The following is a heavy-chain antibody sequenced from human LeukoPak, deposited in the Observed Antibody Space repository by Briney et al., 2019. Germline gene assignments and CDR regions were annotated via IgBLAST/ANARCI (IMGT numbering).Heavy chain of an antibody. CDR3: ARHKYSSGWPPEGAFDI. CDR2: IYYSGST. J-gene: IGHJ3*02. V-gene: IGHV4-39*01. CDR1: SSYG. Sequence: SSYGMRWVRQAPGKGLEWIGSIYYSGSTYYNPSLKSRVTISVDTSKNQFSLKLSSVTAADTAAYYSARHKYSSGWPPEGAFDIWGQGTMVTVSS. D-gene: IGHD6-19*01.